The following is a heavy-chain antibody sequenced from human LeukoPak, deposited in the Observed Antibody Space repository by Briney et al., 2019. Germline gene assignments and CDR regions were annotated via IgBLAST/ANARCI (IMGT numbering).Heavy chain of an antibody. CDR3: ARDHGSRRSSFDY. CDR1: GFTFSSYA. CDR2: ISYDGSNK. J-gene: IGHJ4*02. V-gene: IGHV3-30-3*01. Sequence: PGGSLRLSCAASGFTFSSYAMHWVRQAPGKGLEWVAIISYDGSNKYYADSVKGRFTISRDNSKNTLYLQMNSLRAEDTAVYYCARDHGSRRSSFDYWGQGTLVTVSS. D-gene: IGHD6-13*01.